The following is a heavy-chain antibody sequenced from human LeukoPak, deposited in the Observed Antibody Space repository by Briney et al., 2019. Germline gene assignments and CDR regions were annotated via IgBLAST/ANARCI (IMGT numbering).Heavy chain of an antibody. CDR1: GFGFRTYA. Sequence: GGSLRLSCAASGFGFRTYAMSWVRRAPGKGLEWVSGIDSGGNTYYADSVRGRFTISRDNSNNTLYVQMNSLTAEDTAVYYCAKRRYSSGGNFDYWGQGTLVTVSS. D-gene: IGHD6-19*01. CDR2: IDSGGNT. J-gene: IGHJ4*02. V-gene: IGHV3-23*01. CDR3: AKRRYSSGGNFDY.